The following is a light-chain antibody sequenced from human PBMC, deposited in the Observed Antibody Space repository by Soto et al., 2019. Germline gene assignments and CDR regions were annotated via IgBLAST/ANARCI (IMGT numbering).Light chain of an antibody. Sequence: QSVLTQPASVSGSPGQSITISCAGTSSDIGGYDYVSWYQQHPGKAPKLIIYEVSNRPSGVSNRFSGSKSGNTASLTISGLQPEDEVDYYCSSYTSSSTLAYVFGTGTKLTVL. V-gene: IGLV2-14*01. J-gene: IGLJ1*01. CDR3: SSYTSSSTLAYV. CDR2: EVS. CDR1: SSDIGGYDY.